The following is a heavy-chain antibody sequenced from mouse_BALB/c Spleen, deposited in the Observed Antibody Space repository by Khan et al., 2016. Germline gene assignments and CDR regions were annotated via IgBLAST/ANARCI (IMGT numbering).Heavy chain of an antibody. V-gene: IGHV3-2*02. CDR2: ISYSGST. J-gene: IGHJ2*01. CDR3: ARRDYGSSGYFDY. Sequence: EVQLQESGPGLVKPSQSLSLTCTVTGYSITSDYAWNWIRQFPGNKLEWMGYISYSGSTSYNPSLKSRISITRDTSKNQFFLQLNSVTTEDTATYYCARRDYGSSGYFDYWGQGTTLTVSS. D-gene: IGHD1-1*01. CDR1: GYSITSDYA.